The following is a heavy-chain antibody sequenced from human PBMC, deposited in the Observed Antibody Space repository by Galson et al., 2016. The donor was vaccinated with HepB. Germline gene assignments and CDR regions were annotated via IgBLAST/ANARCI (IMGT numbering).Heavy chain of an antibody. D-gene: IGHD3-16*02. CDR1: GYTFTGYY. J-gene: IGHJ3*02. V-gene: IGHV1-2*02. Sequence: SVKVSCKASGYTFTGYYMHWVRQAPGQGLEWMGWINPNSGGTNYAQNFQGRVTMTRDTSISTAYMELSRLRSDDTAVYYCAAGGDLSPSIELFDIWGQGTMVTVSA. CDR3: AAGGDLSPSIELFDI. CDR2: INPNSGGT.